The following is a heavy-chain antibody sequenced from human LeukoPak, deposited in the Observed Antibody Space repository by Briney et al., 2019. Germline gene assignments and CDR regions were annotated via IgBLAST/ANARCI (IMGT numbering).Heavy chain of an antibody. CDR2: TYYRSKWYN. D-gene: IGHD6-19*01. Sequence: SQTLSLTCAISGDSVSSNSAAWNWIRQSPSRGLEWLGRTYYRSKWYNDYAVSVKSRITINPDTSKNQFSLQLNSVTPEDTAVYYCARSKAVAGDYYYYYMDVWGKGTTVTVSS. CDR3: ARSKAVAGDYYYYYMDV. J-gene: IGHJ6*03. V-gene: IGHV6-1*01. CDR1: GDSVSSNSAA.